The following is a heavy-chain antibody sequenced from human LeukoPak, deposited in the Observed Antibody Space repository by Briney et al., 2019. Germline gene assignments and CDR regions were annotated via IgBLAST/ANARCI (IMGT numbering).Heavy chain of an antibody. CDR2: IYSGGST. V-gene: IGHV3-53*01. Sequence: GGSLRLSCAASGFTFSSYSMTWVRQAPGKGLEWVSVIYSGGSTDYAASVKGRFSISRDNSKNTVTLQMNSLRAEDTAVYYCASGSKDDYYYGIDVWGHGTTVTVSS. J-gene: IGHJ6*02. D-gene: IGHD5-24*01. CDR3: ASGSKDDYYYGIDV. CDR1: GFTFSSYS.